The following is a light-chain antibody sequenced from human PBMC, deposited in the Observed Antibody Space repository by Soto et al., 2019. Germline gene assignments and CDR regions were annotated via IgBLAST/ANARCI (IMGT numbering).Light chain of an antibody. CDR3: SSYTSSSTRV. J-gene: IGLJ2*01. CDR2: DVS. Sequence: QSALTQPASVSGSPGQSITISCTGTSSDVGGYNYVSWYQQHPGKAPKLMIYDVSNRPSGVSNRFSGSKSGNTASLTISGLQAEDDAHYYCSSYTSSSTRVFGGGTKVTVL. V-gene: IGLV2-14*01. CDR1: SSDVGGYNY.